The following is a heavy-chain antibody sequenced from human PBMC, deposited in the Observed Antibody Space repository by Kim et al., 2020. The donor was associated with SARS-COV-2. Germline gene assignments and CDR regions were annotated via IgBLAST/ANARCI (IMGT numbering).Heavy chain of an antibody. CDR2: ISYDGSNK. V-gene: IGHV3-30*18. CDR1: GFTFSSYG. D-gene: IGHD4-17*01. CDR3: AKDHETTSAFDI. Sequence: GGSLRLSCAASGFTFSSYGMHWVRQAPGKGLEWVAVISYDGSNKYYADSVKGRFTISRDNSKNTLYLQMNSLRAEDTAVYYCAKDHETTSAFDIWGQGTMVTVSS. J-gene: IGHJ3*02.